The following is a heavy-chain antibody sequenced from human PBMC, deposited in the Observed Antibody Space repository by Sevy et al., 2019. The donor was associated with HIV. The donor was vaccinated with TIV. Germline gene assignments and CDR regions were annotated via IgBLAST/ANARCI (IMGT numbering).Heavy chain of an antibody. CDR2: ISGSGGST. Sequence: GGSLRLSCAASGFTFSSYAMSWVRQAPGKGLEWVSAISGSGGSTYYADSVKGRLNISSDNSKNTLYQEINSLRAQDTAVYYCAKDRVPTYGWGSYYNAVFVYYYGMDVWGQGTTVTVSS. J-gene: IGHJ6*02. D-gene: IGHD3-10*01. CDR3: AKDRVPTYGWGSYYNAVFVYYYGMDV. V-gene: IGHV3-23*01. CDR1: GFTFSSYA.